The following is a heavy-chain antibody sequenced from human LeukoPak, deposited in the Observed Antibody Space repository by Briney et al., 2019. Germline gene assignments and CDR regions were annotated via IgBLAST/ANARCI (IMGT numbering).Heavy chain of an antibody. D-gene: IGHD6-13*01. Sequence: GASVKVSCTASGYTFTSYGISWVRQAPGQGLEWMGWISAYNGNTNYAQKLQGRVTMTTDTSTSTAYTELRSLRSDDTAVYYCARGRSSSWYSDFDYWGQGTLVTVSS. CDR1: GYTFTSYG. V-gene: IGHV1-18*01. J-gene: IGHJ4*02. CDR3: ARGRSSSWYSDFDY. CDR2: ISAYNGNT.